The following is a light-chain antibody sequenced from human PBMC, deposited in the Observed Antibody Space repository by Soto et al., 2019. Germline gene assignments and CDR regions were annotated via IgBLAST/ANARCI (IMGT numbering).Light chain of an antibody. Sequence: QAVVTQEPSLTVSPGGTVTLTCGCSAGPVTSAYYTNWLQQKPGQAPRALIYSTSEKHSWTPARFSGSLLGGKAALTLSAAQPEDEADYYCLLYYGGAQVLFGGGTKLTVL. CDR3: LLYYGGAQVL. CDR2: STS. CDR1: AGPVTSAYY. V-gene: IGLV7-43*01. J-gene: IGLJ2*01.